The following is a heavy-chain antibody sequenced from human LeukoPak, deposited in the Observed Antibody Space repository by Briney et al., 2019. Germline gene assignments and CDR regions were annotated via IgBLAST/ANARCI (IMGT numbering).Heavy chain of an antibody. V-gene: IGHV4-61*01. CDR3: ARSSEGRYYYDSSGFSYYYYYMDV. CDR1: GGSIRSSSNYY. D-gene: IGHD3-22*01. CDR2: IYYSGST. Sequence: SETLSLTCTVSGGSIRSSSNYYWSWIRQPPGKGLEWIGYIYYSGSTYYNPSLRSRVTISVDTSKNQFSLKLSSVTAADTAVYYCARSSEGRYYYDSSGFSYYYYYMDVWGKGTTVTISS. J-gene: IGHJ6*03.